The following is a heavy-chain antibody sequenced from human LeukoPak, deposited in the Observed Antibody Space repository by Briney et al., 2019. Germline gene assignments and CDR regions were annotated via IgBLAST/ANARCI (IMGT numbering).Heavy chain of an antibody. D-gene: IGHD3-9*01. J-gene: IGHJ4*02. Sequence: RSLRLSCAASVFTFDDYAMHWVRQAPGKGREWVSCIIWNSGSIGYGDSVKGRFTISRDNAKNSLYLQMNSLRAEDTALYYCAKALLHYDILTGPDYWGQGTLVTVSS. CDR3: AKALLHYDILTGPDY. CDR2: IIWNSGSI. CDR1: VFTFDDYA. V-gene: IGHV3-9*01.